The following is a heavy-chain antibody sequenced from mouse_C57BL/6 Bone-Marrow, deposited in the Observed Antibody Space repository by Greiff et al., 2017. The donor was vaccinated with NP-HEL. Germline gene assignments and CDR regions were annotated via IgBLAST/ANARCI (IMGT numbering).Heavy chain of an antibody. CDR3: ARQEATMVRGYFDV. J-gene: IGHJ1*03. CDR2: ISNGGGST. V-gene: IGHV5-12*01. Sequence: EVQRVESGGGLVQPGGSLKLSCAASGFTFSDYYMYWVRQTPEKRLEWVAYISNGGGSTYYPDTVKGRFTISRDNAKNTLYLQMSRLKSEDTAMYYCARQEATMVRGYFDVWGTGTTVTVSS. D-gene: IGHD2-2*01. CDR1: GFTFSDYY.